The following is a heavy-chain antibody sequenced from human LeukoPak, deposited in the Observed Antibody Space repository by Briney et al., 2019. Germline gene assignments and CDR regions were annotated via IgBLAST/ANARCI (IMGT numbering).Heavy chain of an antibody. CDR2: IYHGGST. J-gene: IGHJ4*02. D-gene: IGHD6-13*01. CDR1: GASITSNNW. CDR3: ARVAAAGNYYFDY. V-gene: IGHV4-4*02. Sequence: PSETLSLTCAVSGASITSNNWWSWVRQPPGKGLEWIGEIYHGGSTNYNPSLKSRVTISVDKSKNQFSLKLSSVTAADTAVYFCARVAAAGNYYFDYWGQGTLVTVSS.